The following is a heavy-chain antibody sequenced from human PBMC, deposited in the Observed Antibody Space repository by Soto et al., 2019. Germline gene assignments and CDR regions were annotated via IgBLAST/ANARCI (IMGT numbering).Heavy chain of an antibody. J-gene: IGHJ6*02. CDR3: AREGASGFGMDV. D-gene: IGHD1-26*01. CDR2: IYTSGST. V-gene: IGHV4-4*07. Sequence: QVQLQESGPGMVKPSETLSLICNVSGGSIRSYYWSWIRQPAGKALEWIGRIYTSGSTNYNPSLKSRVSIFLDTSKNQFSLKVNSVTAADTAVYYGAREGASGFGMDVWGQGTTVTVSS. CDR1: GGSIRSYY.